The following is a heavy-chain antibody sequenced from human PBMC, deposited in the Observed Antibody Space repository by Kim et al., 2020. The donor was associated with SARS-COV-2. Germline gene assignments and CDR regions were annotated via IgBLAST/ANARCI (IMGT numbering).Heavy chain of an antibody. CDR3: ATVLWFGELL. J-gene: IGHJ4*02. CDR2: ET. Sequence: ETIYAQKFQGRVTMTEDTSTDTAYMELSSLRSEDTAVYYCATVLWFGELLWGQGTLVTVSS. V-gene: IGHV1-24*01. D-gene: IGHD3-10*01.